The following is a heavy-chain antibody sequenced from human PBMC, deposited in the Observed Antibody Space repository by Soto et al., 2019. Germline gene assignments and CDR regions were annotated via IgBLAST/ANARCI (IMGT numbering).Heavy chain of an antibody. J-gene: IGHJ4*02. CDR3: ASWLKTSGWYVLLEGSFDY. CDR1: GFTFSSYW. V-gene: IGHV3-7*01. D-gene: IGHD6-19*01. CDR2: IKQDGSAK. Sequence: EVQLVKSGGGLVQPGGSLRLSCAASGFTFSSYWMTWVRQAPGKGLEWVANIKQDGSAKYYVDSVKGRFTISRDNAKNSLYLQMNSLRAEDTAVYYCASWLKTSGWYVLLEGSFDYWGQGTLVTVSS.